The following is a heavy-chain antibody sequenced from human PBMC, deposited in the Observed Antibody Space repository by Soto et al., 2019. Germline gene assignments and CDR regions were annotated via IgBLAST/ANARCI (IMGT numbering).Heavy chain of an antibody. Sequence: GGSLRLSCAASGFTFSSYSMNWVRQAPGKGLEWVSVIYSGGSTYYADSVKGRFTISRHNSKNTLYLQMNSLRAEDTAVYYCARVASSSSWYRGYWGQGTLVTVSS. V-gene: IGHV3-53*04. D-gene: IGHD6-13*01. CDR1: GFTFSSYS. J-gene: IGHJ4*02. CDR2: IYSGGST. CDR3: ARVASSSSWYRGY.